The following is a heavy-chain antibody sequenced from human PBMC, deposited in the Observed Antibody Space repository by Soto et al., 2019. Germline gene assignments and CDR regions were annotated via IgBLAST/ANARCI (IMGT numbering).Heavy chain of an antibody. Sequence: QQQLQESGSGLVKPSQTLSLTCAVSGGSISSGGYSWRWIRQPPGKGLEWIGDINYSGSTYYNTSLKSRATISIDRSKKHFSLELTSVTAADTAVYYCARESGAGATNWFDPWGQGTLVTVSS. V-gene: IGHV4-30-2*01. CDR2: INYSGST. CDR1: GGSISSGGYS. J-gene: IGHJ5*02. CDR3: ARESGAGATNWFDP. D-gene: IGHD1-26*01.